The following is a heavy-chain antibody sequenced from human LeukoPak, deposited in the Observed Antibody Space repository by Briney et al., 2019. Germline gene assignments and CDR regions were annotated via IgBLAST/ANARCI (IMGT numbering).Heavy chain of an antibody. CDR1: GFTFSSYS. CDR3: ARDRFGAPGDGMDV. J-gene: IGHJ6*04. CDR2: ISSSSSYI. D-gene: IGHD3-10*01. Sequence: PGGSLRLSCAASGFTFSSYSMNWVRQAPGKGLEWVSSISSSSSYIYYADSVKGRFTISRDNAKNSLYLQMNSLRAEDTAVYYCARDRFGAPGDGMDVWGKGTTVTVSS. V-gene: IGHV3-21*01.